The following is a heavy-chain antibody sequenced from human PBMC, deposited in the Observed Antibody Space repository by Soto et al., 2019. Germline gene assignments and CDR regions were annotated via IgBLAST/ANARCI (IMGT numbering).Heavy chain of an antibody. CDR3: EGKLSGGYYFDY. CDR1: GFTFSSYA. J-gene: IGHJ4*02. CDR2: ISYDGSNK. V-gene: IGHV3-30-3*01. D-gene: IGHD6-19*01. Sequence: QVQLVESGGGVVQPGRSLRLSCAASGFTFSSYAMHWVRQAPGKGLEWVAVISYDGSNKYYADSVKGRFTISRDNSKNTLYLQMNSLRAEDTAVYYCEGKLSGGYYFDYWGQGTLVTVSS.